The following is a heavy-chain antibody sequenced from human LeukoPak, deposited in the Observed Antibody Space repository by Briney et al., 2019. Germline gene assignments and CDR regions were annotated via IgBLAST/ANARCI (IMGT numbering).Heavy chain of an antibody. CDR2: ISGSGGST. J-gene: IGHJ4*02. V-gene: IGHV3-23*01. CDR3: AKGNHRYSYGPFDY. D-gene: IGHD5-18*01. CDR1: GFTFSSYA. Sequence: PGGSLRLSCAASGFTFSSYAMSWVRQAPGKGLEWVSAISGSGGSTYYADSVKGRFTISRDNSKNTLYLQMNSLRAEDTAVYYYAKGNHRYSYGPFDYWGQGTLVTVSS.